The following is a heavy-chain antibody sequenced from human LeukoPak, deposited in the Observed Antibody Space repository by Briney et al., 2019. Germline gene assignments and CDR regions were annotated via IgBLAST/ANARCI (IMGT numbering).Heavy chain of an antibody. CDR1: GGSISSGGYS. CDR2: IYHSGST. Sequence: PSQTLSLTCAVSGGSISSGGYSWSWIRQPPGKGLEWIGYIYHSGSTYYNPSLKSRVTISVDRSKNQFSLKLSSVTAADTAVYYCARAFFPSGGEGWFDPWGQGTLVTVSS. J-gene: IGHJ5*02. D-gene: IGHD3-10*01. CDR3: ARAFFPSGGEGWFDP. V-gene: IGHV4-30-2*01.